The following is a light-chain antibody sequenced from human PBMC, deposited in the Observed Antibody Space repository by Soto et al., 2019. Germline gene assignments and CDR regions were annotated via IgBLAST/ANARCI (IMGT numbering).Light chain of an antibody. CDR1: NSDVGNYDY. CDR3: SSYAGTNNFV. J-gene: IGLJ3*02. CDR2: QVF. Sequence: QSVLAQPPSASGSPGQSVTISCTGTNSDVGNYDYVSWYQQEPGKAPRLLIYQVFQRPLGVSDRFSGSKSGNTASLTVSGLQAEDEADYYCSSYAGTNNFVFGAGTKLTVL. V-gene: IGLV2-8*01.